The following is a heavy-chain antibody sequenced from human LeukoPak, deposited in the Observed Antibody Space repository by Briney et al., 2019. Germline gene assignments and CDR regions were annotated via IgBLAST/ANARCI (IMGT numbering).Heavy chain of an antibody. CDR1: GFSISTYW. Sequence: PGGSLRLSCAASGFSISTYWMSWVRQAPGKGLEWVANIKQDGSKKYYVDSVKGRFTMSRDNAKNSLYLQMSSLRAEDTAVYYCARGYCSGGVCYSIYFDYWGQGTLVTVFS. D-gene: IGHD2-15*01. CDR3: ARGYCSGGVCYSIYFDY. J-gene: IGHJ4*02. V-gene: IGHV3-7*01. CDR2: IKQDGSKK.